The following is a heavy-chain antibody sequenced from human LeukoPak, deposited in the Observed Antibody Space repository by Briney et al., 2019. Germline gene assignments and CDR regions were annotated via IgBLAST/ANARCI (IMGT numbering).Heavy chain of an antibody. D-gene: IGHD2-8*02. CDR1: GFTVSSDY. CDR3: ARFCTGGVCSKGFDY. Sequence: GGSLRLSCAASGFTVSSDYMTWVRQAPGKGLQWVSVIYSAGNTYHADSVKGRFTISRDNSKNTLYLHMDSLRAEDTAVYYCARFCTGGVCSKGFDYWGQGTLVTVSS. CDR2: IYSAGNT. V-gene: IGHV3-53*01. J-gene: IGHJ4*02.